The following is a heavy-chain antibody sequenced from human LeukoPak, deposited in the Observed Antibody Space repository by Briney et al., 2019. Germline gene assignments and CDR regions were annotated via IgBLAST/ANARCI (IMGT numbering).Heavy chain of an antibody. CDR1: GFTFSDYY. CDR3: ARSSYCSSTSCYRSPFDY. D-gene: IGHD2-2*01. CDR2: ISSSGSTI. V-gene: IGHV3-11*01. J-gene: IGHJ4*02. Sequence: GGSLRLSCAASGFTFSDYYMSWIRQAPGKGLEWVSYISSSGSTIYYADSVKGRFTISRDNAKNSLYLQMNSLRAEDTAVYYCARSSYCSSTSCYRSPFDYWGQGTLVTVSS.